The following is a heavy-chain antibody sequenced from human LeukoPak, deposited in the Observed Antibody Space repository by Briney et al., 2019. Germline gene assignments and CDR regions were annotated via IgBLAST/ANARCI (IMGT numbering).Heavy chain of an antibody. Sequence: PGGSLRLSCAASGFTFSSYWMXXXRQAXGKXXXGVXXXXXXXXXXXXXDSXXGXXXXXXDNAKNTLYLQMNSLRAEDTAVYYCARTVPGYFFDYWGQGTLVTVSS. CDR2: XXXXXXXX. CDR1: GFTFSSYW. V-gene: IGHV3-74*01. J-gene: IGHJ4*02. CDR3: ARTVPGYFFDY. D-gene: IGHD3-10*01.